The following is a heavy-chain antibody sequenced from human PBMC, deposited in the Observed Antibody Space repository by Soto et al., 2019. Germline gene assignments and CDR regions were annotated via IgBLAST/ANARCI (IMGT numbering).Heavy chain of an antibody. CDR3: ARESEDLTSNFDY. V-gene: IGHV3-21*06. CDR1: GFTFTRYS. J-gene: IGHJ4*02. CDR2: ISSTTNYI. Sequence: GGSLRLSCAASGFTFTRYSMNWVRQAPGKGLEWVSSISSTTNYIYYGDSMKGRFTISGDNAKNSLYLEMNSLRAEDTAVYYCARESEDLTSNFDYWGQGTLVTVSS.